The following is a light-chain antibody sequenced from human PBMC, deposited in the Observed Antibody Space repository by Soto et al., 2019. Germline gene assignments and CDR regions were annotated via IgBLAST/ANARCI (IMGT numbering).Light chain of an antibody. V-gene: IGKV3-20*01. Sequence: EIVLTQSPGTLSLSPGERATLSCRASQSVSSSYLAWYQQKPGQAPRLLIYGASSRATGIPDRFSGSGSGTDFTLTISILETEDFAVYYCQQYGSSPLFGQGTKLEIK. J-gene: IGKJ2*01. CDR2: GAS. CDR3: QQYGSSPL. CDR1: QSVSSSY.